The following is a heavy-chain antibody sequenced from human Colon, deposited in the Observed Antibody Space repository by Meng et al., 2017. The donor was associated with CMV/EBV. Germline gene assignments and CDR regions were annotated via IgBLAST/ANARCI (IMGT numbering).Heavy chain of an antibody. J-gene: IGHJ4*02. Sequence: GESLKISCVASGFSLSNYNMNWVRQAPGKGLVWVSRINGDGRSTTYADSVKGRFTISRDNAKNTLYLQMNSLRAEDTAVYFCARDVRFYSGQDFWGQGTLVTVSS. V-gene: IGHV3-74*01. CDR2: INGDGRST. D-gene: IGHD3-10*01. CDR3: ARDVRFYSGQDF. CDR1: GFSLSNYN.